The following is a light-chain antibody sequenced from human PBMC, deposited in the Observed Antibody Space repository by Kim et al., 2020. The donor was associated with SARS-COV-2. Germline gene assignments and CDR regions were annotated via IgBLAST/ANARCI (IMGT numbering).Light chain of an antibody. Sequence: QSVTISCTGTSSDVGGYKFVAWYQQHPGKAPKLIIYEVNKRPSGVPDRFSGSKSDNTASLTVSGLQAEDEADYYCISYTASNNLGIFGTGTKVTVL. J-gene: IGLJ1*01. CDR1: SSDVGGYKF. CDR3: ISYTASNNLGI. CDR2: EVN. V-gene: IGLV2-8*01.